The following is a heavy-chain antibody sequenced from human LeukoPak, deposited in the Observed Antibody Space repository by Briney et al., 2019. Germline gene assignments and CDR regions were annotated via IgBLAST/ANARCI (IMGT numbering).Heavy chain of an antibody. Sequence: GGSLRLSCEPSGFPFSSYWMLWVRQAPGKGLVWVSRISGDGTIKTYADFVRGRFTISRDNTKNILYLQMNSPKVEDTATYFCSRSQFDYWGQGVLVTVSP. CDR1: GFPFSSYW. CDR3: SRSQFDY. V-gene: IGHV3-74*03. CDR2: ISGDGTIK. J-gene: IGHJ4*02.